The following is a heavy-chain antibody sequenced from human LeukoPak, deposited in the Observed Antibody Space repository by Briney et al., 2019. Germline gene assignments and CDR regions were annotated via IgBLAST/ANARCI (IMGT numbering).Heavy chain of an antibody. Sequence: SVKVSFTTSGGTFNTYTLNWVRQAPGQGLEWMGGIIPIHGTTNYAQKFQGRVTITADESTSTAYMELSSLRSEDTAVYYCARPTLAYYDSFGYYRDFDYWGQGTLVTVSS. J-gene: IGHJ4*02. CDR3: ARPTLAYYDSFGYYRDFDY. CDR1: GGTFNTYT. CDR2: IIPIHGTT. D-gene: IGHD3-22*01. V-gene: IGHV1-69*13.